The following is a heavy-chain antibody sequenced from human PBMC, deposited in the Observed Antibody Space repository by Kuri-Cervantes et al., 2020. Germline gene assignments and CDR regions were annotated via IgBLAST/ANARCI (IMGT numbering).Heavy chain of an antibody. Sequence: ASVKVSCKASGYTFTGYYMHWVRQAPGQGLEWMGWINPNSGGTNYAQKFQGRVTMTRDTSISTAYMELSSLRSEDTAVYYCARDSSQTPLEGPGYGMDVWGQRTTVTVSS. CDR2: INPNSGGT. V-gene: IGHV1-2*02. CDR3: ARDSSQTPLEGPGYGMDV. D-gene: IGHD2/OR15-2a*01. J-gene: IGHJ6*02. CDR1: GYTFTGYY.